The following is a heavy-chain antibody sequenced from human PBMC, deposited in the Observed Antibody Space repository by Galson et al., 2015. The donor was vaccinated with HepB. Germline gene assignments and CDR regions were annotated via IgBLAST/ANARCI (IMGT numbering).Heavy chain of an antibody. CDR3: ARDRKVGATEADY. Sequence: SLRLSCAASGFTFSSYSMNWVRQTPGKGLEWVSSISTSSSNIYYADSVKGRFTISRDNAKNSLYLQMNSLRAEDTAVYYCARDRKVGATEADYWGRGSLVTVAS. CDR1: GFTFSSYS. CDR2: ISTSSSNI. D-gene: IGHD1-26*01. V-gene: IGHV3-21*01. J-gene: IGHJ4*02.